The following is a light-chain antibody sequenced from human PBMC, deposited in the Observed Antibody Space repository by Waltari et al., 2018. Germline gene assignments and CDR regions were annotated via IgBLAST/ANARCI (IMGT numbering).Light chain of an antibody. CDR1: ESVSRY. J-gene: IGKJ3*01. Sequence: EIVLTQSPATLSLSPGERATLSCRASESVSRYLAWYQQKPGQVPRLLISDASKRATGIPDRFSGRGSGRDFTLVISSLEPEDFAVYYCQQRGKTFGPGTKVDI. CDR2: DAS. CDR3: QQRGKT. V-gene: IGKV3-11*02.